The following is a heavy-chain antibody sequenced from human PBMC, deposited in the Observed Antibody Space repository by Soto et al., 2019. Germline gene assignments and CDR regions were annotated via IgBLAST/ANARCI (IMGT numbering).Heavy chain of an antibody. Sequence: GESLKISCAASGFTFSSYAMSWVRQAPGKGLEWVSAISGSGGSTYYADSVKGRFTISRDNSKNTLYLQMNSLRAEDTAVYYCAKGMSGSYSSFDYWGQGTLVTVSS. CDR2: ISGSGGST. CDR1: GFTFSSYA. J-gene: IGHJ4*02. CDR3: AKGMSGSYSSFDY. D-gene: IGHD1-26*01. V-gene: IGHV3-23*01.